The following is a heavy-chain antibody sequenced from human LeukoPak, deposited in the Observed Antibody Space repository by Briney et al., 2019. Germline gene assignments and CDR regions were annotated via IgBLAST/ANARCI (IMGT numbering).Heavy chain of an antibody. D-gene: IGHD3-22*01. J-gene: IGHJ3*02. CDR1: GYSFTSYW. V-gene: IGHV5-51*01. Sequence: KNGESLKISCKGSGYSFTSYWIGWVRQMPGKGLEWMGIIYPGDSDTRYSPSFQGQVTISADKSISTAYLQWSSLKASDTAMYYCARQDSGYYHPDLHDAFDIWGQGTMVTVSS. CDR3: ARQDSGYYHPDLHDAFDI. CDR2: IYPGDSDT.